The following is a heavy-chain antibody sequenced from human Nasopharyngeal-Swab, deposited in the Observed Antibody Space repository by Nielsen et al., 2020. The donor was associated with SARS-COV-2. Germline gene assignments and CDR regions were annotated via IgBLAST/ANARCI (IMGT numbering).Heavy chain of an antibody. V-gene: IGHV1-69*13. Sequence: SVKVSCKASGYTFTGYYMHWVRQAPGQGLEWMGGIIPIFGTANYAQKFQGRVTITADESTSTAYMELSSLRSEDTAVYYCARAQPLTIFGVVGWFDPWGQGTLVTVSS. D-gene: IGHD3-3*01. CDR1: GYTFTGYY. CDR2: IIPIFGTA. J-gene: IGHJ5*02. CDR3: ARAQPLTIFGVVGWFDP.